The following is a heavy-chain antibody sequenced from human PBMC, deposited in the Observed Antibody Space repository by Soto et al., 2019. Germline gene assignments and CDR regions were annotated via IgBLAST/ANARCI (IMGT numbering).Heavy chain of an antibody. V-gene: IGHV4-59*01. D-gene: IGHD6-25*01. CDR3: GSVRPSGYVLS. J-gene: IGHJ5*02. CDR2: VYFSGNT. CDR1: CGSLISYY. Sequence: SETLSLTCTFSCGSLISYYWTWIRQSPGKGLEWIGYVYFSGNTNYNPSLKSRVTISIDTSKNQFSLRLASVTAADTAFYFCGSVRPSGYVLSWGQGTLVTVSS.